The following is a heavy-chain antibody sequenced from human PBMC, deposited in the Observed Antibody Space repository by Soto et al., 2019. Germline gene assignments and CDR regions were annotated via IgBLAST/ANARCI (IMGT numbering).Heavy chain of an antibody. Sequence: GESLKISCKGSGYSFAGYWITWVREMPGKGLEWMGRINPSDSQTYYSPAFRGHVTISAAKSITTVFLQWSSLRASDTAMYCCDTQIYDSDCGPNFQYYFDSWCQGXLVTVYS. J-gene: IGHJ4*01. CDR3: DTQIYDSDCGPNFQYYFDS. CDR2: INPSDSQT. CDR1: GYSFAGYW. D-gene: IGHD2-21*01. V-gene: IGHV5-10-1*01.